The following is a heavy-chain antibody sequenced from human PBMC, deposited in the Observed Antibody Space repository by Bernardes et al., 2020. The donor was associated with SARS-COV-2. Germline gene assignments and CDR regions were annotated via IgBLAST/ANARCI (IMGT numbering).Heavy chain of an antibody. J-gene: IGHJ4*02. CDR3: ARDGLGGAYEPR. V-gene: IGHV3-48*03. CDR1: GFTFSSYE. Sequence: GGSLRLSCAASGFTFSSYEMNWVRQAPGKGLEWVSYISSSGSTRYYADSVKGRFTISRDNAKNSLYLQMNSLRAEDTAVYYCARDGLGGAYEPRWGQGTLVTVSS. D-gene: IGHD5-12*01. CDR2: ISSSGSTR.